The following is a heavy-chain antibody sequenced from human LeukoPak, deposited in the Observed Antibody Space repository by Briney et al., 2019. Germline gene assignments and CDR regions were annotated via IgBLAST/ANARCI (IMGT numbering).Heavy chain of an antibody. Sequence: GGSLRLSCAASGFTFSSYAMSWVRRAPGKGLLCVSRINSDGSSTSYADSVKGRFTISRDNAKNTLYLQMNSLRAEDTAVYYCARRGAVAGTVDYWGQGTLVTVSS. CDR2: INSDGSST. CDR3: ARRGAVAGTVDY. V-gene: IGHV3-74*01. D-gene: IGHD6-19*01. CDR1: GFTFSSYA. J-gene: IGHJ4*02.